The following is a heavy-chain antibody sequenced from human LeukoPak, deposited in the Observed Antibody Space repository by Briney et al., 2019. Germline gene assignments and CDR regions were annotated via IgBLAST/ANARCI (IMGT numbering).Heavy chain of an antibody. Sequence: KSSETLSLTCTVSGGSISSGGYYWSWIRQHPGKGLEWIGYIYYSGSTYYNPSLKSRVTISVDTSKNQFSLKLSSVTAADTAVYYCARDRPIPHLNWGFDYWGQGTLVTVSS. CDR1: GGSISSGGYY. CDR2: IYYSGST. J-gene: IGHJ4*02. CDR3: ARDRPIPHLNWGFDY. D-gene: IGHD7-27*01. V-gene: IGHV4-31*03.